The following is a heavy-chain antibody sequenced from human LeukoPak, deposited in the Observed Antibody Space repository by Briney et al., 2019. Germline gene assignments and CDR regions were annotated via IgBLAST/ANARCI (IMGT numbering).Heavy chain of an antibody. J-gene: IGHJ6*02. D-gene: IGHD5-24*01. CDR1: GYTLTSYY. Sequence: ASVKVSCKASGYTLTSYYLHWVRQAPGQGLEWMAIINPSGDTTSHAQKFQGRVTMTRDTSASTVYMELSSQRSEDTAVYYCASVYKNGMDVWGQGTTVTVSS. V-gene: IGHV1-46*01. CDR3: ASVYKNGMDV. CDR2: INPSGDTT.